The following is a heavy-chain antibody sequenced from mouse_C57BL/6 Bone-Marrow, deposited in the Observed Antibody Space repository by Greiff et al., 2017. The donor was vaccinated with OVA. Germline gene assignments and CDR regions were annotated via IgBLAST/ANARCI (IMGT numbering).Heavy chain of an antibody. CDR2: IDPSDSET. D-gene: IGHD1-1*01. Sequence: QVQLQQSGAELVRPGSSVKLSCKASGYTFTSYWMHWVKQRPIQGLEWIGNIDPSDSETHYNQKFKDKATLTVDKSSSTAYMQLSSLTSEDSAVYYCAREDYYGSSLFDYWGQGTTLTVSS. J-gene: IGHJ2*01. CDR3: AREDYYGSSLFDY. V-gene: IGHV1-52*01. CDR1: GYTFTSYW.